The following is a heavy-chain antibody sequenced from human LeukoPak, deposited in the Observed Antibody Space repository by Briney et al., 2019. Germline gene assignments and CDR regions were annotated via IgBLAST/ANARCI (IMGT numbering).Heavy chain of an antibody. Sequence: SVKVSCKASGGTFSTYAISWVRQAPGQGLEWMGGIIPIFGTSNYAQKFQGRVTITADESTSTAYMELSSLRSEDTAVYYCARDPINSSSWYVDYWGQGTLVTVSS. CDR3: ARDPINSSSWYVDY. CDR1: GGTFSTYA. J-gene: IGHJ4*02. CDR2: IIPIFGTS. D-gene: IGHD6-13*01. V-gene: IGHV1-69*01.